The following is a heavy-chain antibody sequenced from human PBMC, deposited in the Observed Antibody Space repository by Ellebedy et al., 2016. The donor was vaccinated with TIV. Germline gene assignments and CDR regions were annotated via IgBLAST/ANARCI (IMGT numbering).Heavy chain of an antibody. CDR3: TRGLISSGSWSDY. CDR2: MNPNSGKT. V-gene: IGHV1-8*01. J-gene: IGHJ4*02. Sequence: AASVKVSCKASGYTFTKYDINWVRQAPGQGLEWMGWMNPNSGKTGYAPKFQARLTMTRDTSIGTAYMELRSLTSEDTAVYYCTRGLISSGSWSDYWGQGTLVTVSS. CDR1: GYTFTKYD. D-gene: IGHD3-10*01.